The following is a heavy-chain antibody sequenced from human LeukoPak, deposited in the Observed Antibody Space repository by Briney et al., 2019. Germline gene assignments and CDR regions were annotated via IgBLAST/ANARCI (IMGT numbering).Heavy chain of an antibody. V-gene: IGHV4-39*07. D-gene: IGHD3-22*01. Sequence: SETLSLTCTVSGGSISSSSYYWGWIRQPPGKGLGYIGSINYSGSTYYNPSLKSRLTISIDTSKNQFSLKLSSVTAADTAVYYCARGKYYYDSSGYYGRLVDYWGQGTLVTVSS. CDR1: GGSISSSSYY. J-gene: IGHJ4*02. CDR3: ARGKYYYDSSGYYGRLVDY. CDR2: INYSGST.